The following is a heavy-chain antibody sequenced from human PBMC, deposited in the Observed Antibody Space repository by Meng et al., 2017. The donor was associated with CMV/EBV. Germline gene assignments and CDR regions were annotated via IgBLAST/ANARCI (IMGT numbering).Heavy chain of an antibody. CDR1: GFTFSNAW. CDR3: TTLYYYDSSGLNY. J-gene: IGHJ4*02. V-gene: IGHV3-15*01. CDR2: IKSKTDGGTT. D-gene: IGHD3-22*01. Sequence: PCAASGFTFSNAWMSWVRQAPGKGLEWVGRIKSKTDGGTTDYAAPVKGRFTISRDDSKNTLYLQMNSLKTEDTAVYYCTTLYYYDSSGLNYWGQGTLVTVSS.